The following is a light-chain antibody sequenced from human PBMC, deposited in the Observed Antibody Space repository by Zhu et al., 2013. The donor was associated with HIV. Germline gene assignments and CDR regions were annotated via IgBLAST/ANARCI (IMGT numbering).Light chain of an antibody. CDR3: SSYTTNSTVV. Sequence: QSALTQPASVSGSPGQSITISCTGTSSDVGGYNYVSWYQHHPGKAPKLMIYEVSNRPSGVPDRFSGSKSDNTASLNISGLQAEDEGDYYCSSYTTNSTVVFGTGTKLTVL. CDR1: SSDVGGYNY. V-gene: IGLV2-14*01. J-gene: IGLJ2*01. CDR2: EVS.